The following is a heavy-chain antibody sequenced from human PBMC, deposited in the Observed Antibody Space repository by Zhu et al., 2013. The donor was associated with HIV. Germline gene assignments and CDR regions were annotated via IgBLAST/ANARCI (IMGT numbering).Heavy chain of an antibody. CDR1: GYTFTGYF. V-gene: IGHV1-2*02. Sequence: QVQLVQSGAEVKKPGASVKVSCKASGYTFTGYFLHWVRQAPGQGLEWMGWINPNSGGTNYAQNFQGRVTMTRDTSISTAYMKLSRLRSDDTAIYFCAREGLQVAGHDAFDIWGQGTVVTVSS. D-gene: IGHD6-19*01. CDR3: AREGLQVAGHDAFDI. J-gene: IGHJ3*02. CDR2: INPNSGGT.